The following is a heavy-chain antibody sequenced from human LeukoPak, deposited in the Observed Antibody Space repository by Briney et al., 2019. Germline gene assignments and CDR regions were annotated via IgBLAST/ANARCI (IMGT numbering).Heavy chain of an antibody. J-gene: IGHJ4*02. D-gene: IGHD2-15*01. CDR1: GGSFSGYY. Sequence: SETLSLTCAVYGGSFSGYYWSWIRQPPGKGLEWIGEINHSGSTNYNPSLKSRVTISVDTSKNQFSLKLSSVTAADTAVYYCARFVVVASYYFDYWGQGTLVTVSS. CDR3: ARFVVVASYYFDY. CDR2: INHSGST. V-gene: IGHV4-34*01.